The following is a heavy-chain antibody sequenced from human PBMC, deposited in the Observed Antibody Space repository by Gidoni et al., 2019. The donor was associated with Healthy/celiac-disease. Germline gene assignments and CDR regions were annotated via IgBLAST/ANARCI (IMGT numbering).Heavy chain of an antibody. CDR2: IIPIFGTA. CDR3: ARDPLPSRTFYDSSGFDY. CDR1: GGTFSSYA. J-gene: IGHJ4*02. D-gene: IGHD3-22*01. Sequence: QVQLVQSGAEVKKPGSSVKVSCKASGGTFSSYAISWVRQAPGQGLEWMGGIIPIFGTANYAQKFQGRVTITADKSTSTAYMELSSLRSEDTAVYYCARDPLPSRTFYDSSGFDYWGQGTLVTVSS. V-gene: IGHV1-69*06.